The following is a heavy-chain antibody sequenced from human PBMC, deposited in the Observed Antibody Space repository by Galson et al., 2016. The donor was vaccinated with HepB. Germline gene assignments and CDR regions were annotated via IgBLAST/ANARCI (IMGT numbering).Heavy chain of an antibody. J-gene: IGHJ1*01. V-gene: IGHV4-4*02. D-gene: IGHD3-3*01. Sequence: SETLSLTCAVSGGFISSSNWWSWVRQPPGKGLEWIGEIYHSGSTNYNPSLKSRVTISVDKSKNQFSLKLSSVTAADTAVYYCAERYYDFWIAYSIAEYFHHWGQGTLVTVSS. CDR3: AERYYDFWIAYSIAEYFHH. CDR1: GGFISSSNW. CDR2: IYHSGST.